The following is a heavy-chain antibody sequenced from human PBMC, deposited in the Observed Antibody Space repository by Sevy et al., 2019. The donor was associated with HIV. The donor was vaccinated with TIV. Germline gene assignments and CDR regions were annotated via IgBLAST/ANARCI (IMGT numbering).Heavy chain of an antibody. CDR3: AMSFMRGGGLGYYYYYGMDV. J-gene: IGHJ6*02. D-gene: IGHD2-15*01. CDR2: ISWNSGSI. Sequence: GGSLRLSCAASGFTFDDYAMHWVRQAPGKGLEWVSGISWNSGSIGYADSVKGRFTISRDNAKNSLYLQMNSLRAEDTALYYCAMSFMRGGGLGYYYYYGMDVWGQGTTVTVSS. CDR1: GFTFDDYA. V-gene: IGHV3-9*01.